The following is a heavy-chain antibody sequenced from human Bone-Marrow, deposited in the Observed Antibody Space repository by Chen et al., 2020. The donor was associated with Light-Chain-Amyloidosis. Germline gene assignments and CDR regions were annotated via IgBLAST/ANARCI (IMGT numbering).Heavy chain of an antibody. D-gene: IGHD6-13*01. V-gene: IGHV4-4*02. CDR1: GGSISSGNW. CDR3: GRTRIAAVGRGSNYYYMDV. CDR2: IYHSGST. J-gene: IGHJ6*03. Sequence: QVQLQESGPGLVKPSGTLSLTCAVSGGSISSGNWWSWVRQPPGKGLEWIGEIYHSGSTKYNPSLKSRFTMSVDKSKNQFSLKLDSVTAADTAVYYCGRTRIAAVGRGSNYYYMDVWGKGTTVTVPS.